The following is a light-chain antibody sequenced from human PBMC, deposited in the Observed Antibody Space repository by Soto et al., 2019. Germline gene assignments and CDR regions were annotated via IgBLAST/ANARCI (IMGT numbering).Light chain of an antibody. CDR3: QRYNNWPLT. Sequence: DIQMTQSPSSLSASVGDRVTITCRASQSISSYLNWYQQKPGKAPKLLIYAASSLQSGVPSRFSGSGSATDFTLTINSLQSEDFAIYYCQRYNNWPLTFGGGTKVESK. CDR1: QSISSY. V-gene: IGKV1-39*01. J-gene: IGKJ4*01. CDR2: AAS.